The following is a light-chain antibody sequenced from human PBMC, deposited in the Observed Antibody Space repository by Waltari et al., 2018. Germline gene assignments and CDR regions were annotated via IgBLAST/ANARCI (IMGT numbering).Light chain of an antibody. CDR1: QNIIAH. J-gene: IGKJ5*01. CDR2: AAS. V-gene: IGKV1-39*01. CDR3: QESSSVSSIT. Sequence: DIQMTQSPSSLSASLGDTVTITCRASQNIIAHVNWYQQKPGIAPNPLIYAASSLRSGVSSRFRGSGSGTEFTLTISNLRPEDYATYYCQESSSVSSITFGQGTRL.